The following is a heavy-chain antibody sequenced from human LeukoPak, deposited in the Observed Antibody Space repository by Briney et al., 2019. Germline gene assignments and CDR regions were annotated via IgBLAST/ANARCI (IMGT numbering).Heavy chain of an antibody. J-gene: IGHJ4*02. CDR1: GGSISSSSYY. Sequence: SETLSLTCTVSGGSISSSSYYWGWIRQPPGKGLEWIGSIYYSGSTYYNPSLKSRVTISVDTSKNQFSLKLSSVTAADTAVYYCASITILGVVLDYWGQGTLVTVSS. CDR2: IYYSGST. D-gene: IGHD3-3*01. CDR3: ASITILGVVLDY. V-gene: IGHV4-39*01.